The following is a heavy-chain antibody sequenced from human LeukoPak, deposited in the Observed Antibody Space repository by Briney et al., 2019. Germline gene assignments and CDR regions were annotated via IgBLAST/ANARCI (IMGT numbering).Heavy chain of an antibody. CDR3: ARDYQGGYGDKTVDY. V-gene: IGHV4-4*07. CDR1: GGSISSYF. D-gene: IGHD5-18*01. Sequence: SETLSLTCTVSGGSISSYFWTWIRQPAGMGLEWIGRIYTSGSTNYKPSLKSRVTMSVDTSKNQFSLKLSSVTAADTAVYYCARDYQGGYGDKTVDYWGQGTLVTVSS. J-gene: IGHJ4*02. CDR2: IYTSGST.